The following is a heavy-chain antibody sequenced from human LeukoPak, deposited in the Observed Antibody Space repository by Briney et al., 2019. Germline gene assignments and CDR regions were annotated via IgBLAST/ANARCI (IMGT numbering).Heavy chain of an antibody. D-gene: IGHD2-15*01. CDR2: NNHSGST. J-gene: IGHJ5*02. V-gene: IGHV4-34*01. CDR1: GGSFSGYY. Sequence: SETLSLTCAVYGGSFSGYYWSWIRQSPGKGLEWIGENNHSGSTNYNPSLKSRVTISVDTSKNQFSLKLTSVTAADTAVYYCARVAVVVAATRGNPNKNWFDPWGQGTLVTVSS. CDR3: ARVAVVVAATRGNPNKNWFDP.